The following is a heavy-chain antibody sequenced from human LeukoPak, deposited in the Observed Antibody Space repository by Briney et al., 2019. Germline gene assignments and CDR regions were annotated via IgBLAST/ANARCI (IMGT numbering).Heavy chain of an antibody. CDR3: ARASMVRGVIVY. CDR1: GGSFSGYY. D-gene: IGHD3-10*01. Sequence: SETLSLTCAVYGGSFSGYYWSWIRRPPRKGLEWIGEINHSGSTNYNPSLKSRVTISVDTSKNQFSLKLSSVTAADTAVYYCARASMVRGVIVYWGQGTLVTVSS. J-gene: IGHJ4*02. V-gene: IGHV4-34*01. CDR2: INHSGST.